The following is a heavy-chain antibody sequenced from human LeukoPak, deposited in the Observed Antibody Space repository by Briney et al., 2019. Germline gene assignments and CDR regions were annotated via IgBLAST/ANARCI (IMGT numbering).Heavy chain of an antibody. CDR1: GFTFDDYA. V-gene: IGHV3-9*01. CDR2: ISYNSDTI. Sequence: GGSLRLSRAASGFTFDDYAMHWVRQAPGKGLEWVSGISYNSDTIAYADSVKGRFTISRDNAKNSLYLQMNSLRAEDTALYYCAKDYCGGDCYSGWYFDLWGRGTLVTVSS. D-gene: IGHD2-21*02. J-gene: IGHJ2*01. CDR3: AKDYCGGDCYSGWYFDL.